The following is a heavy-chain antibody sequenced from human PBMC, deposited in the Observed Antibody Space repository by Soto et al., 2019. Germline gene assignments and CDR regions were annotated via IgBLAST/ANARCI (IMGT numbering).Heavy chain of an antibody. CDR1: GGSFSGYY. CDR2: INHSGST. CDR3: AKLGYCSGGSCYFDYGMDV. Sequence: QVQLQQWGAGLLKPSETLSLTCAVYGGSFSGYYWSWIRQPPGKGLEWIGEINHSGSTTYNPSLKSRVTISVDTSKNQFSLKLSAVTAADTAVYYCAKLGYCSGGSCYFDYGMDVWGQGTTVTVSS. J-gene: IGHJ6*02. D-gene: IGHD2-15*01. V-gene: IGHV4-34*01.